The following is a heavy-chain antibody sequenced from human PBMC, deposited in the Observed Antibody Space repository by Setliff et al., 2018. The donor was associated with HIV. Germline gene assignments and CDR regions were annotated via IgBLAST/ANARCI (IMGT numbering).Heavy chain of an antibody. CDR3: ARVARGGHSSRWYYFDY. J-gene: IGHJ4*02. D-gene: IGHD6-13*01. CDR2: IYISGST. CDR1: GGSISSGSYY. V-gene: IGHV4-61*02. Sequence: PSETLSLTCTVSGGSISSGSYYWSWIRQPAGKGLEWIGRIYISGSTKYNPSLKSRVTISVDTSKNQFSLKVSSVTAADTAVYYCARVARGGHSSRWYYFDYWGQGTLVTVSS.